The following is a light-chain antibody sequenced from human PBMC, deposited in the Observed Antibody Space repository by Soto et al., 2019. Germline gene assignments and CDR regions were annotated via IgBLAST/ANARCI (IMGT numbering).Light chain of an antibody. J-gene: IGLJ1*01. CDR3: SSYTSSGTLYV. CDR2: GVT. CDR1: SNDVGGYNY. V-gene: IGLV2-14*01. Sequence: QSALTQPASVSGSPGQSITISCTGTSNDVGGYNYVSWYQQHPGKALKLMIYGVTNRPSGVSPRFSGSKSANTASLTISGLQAEDEADYYCSSYTSSGTLYVFGPGTKLTVL.